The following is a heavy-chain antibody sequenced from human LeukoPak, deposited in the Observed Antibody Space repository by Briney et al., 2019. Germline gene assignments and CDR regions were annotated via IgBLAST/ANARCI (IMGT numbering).Heavy chain of an antibody. V-gene: IGHV3-74*01. D-gene: IGHD2-8*01. J-gene: IGHJ4*02. CDR2: INGDATAT. CDR3: AKDKWWGTSDH. CDR1: GFSFSAHW. Sequence: GGSLRHSCAASGFSFSAHWVHWVRQAPGKGLVWVAQINGDATATNYAGSVKGRFTISRDNAKNTVHLQMSTLTAEDTAVYYCAKDKWWGTSDHWGQGSLVTASS.